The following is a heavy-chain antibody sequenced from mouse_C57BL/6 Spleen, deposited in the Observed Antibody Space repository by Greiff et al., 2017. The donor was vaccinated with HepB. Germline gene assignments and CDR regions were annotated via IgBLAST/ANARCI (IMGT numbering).Heavy chain of an antibody. J-gene: IGHJ3*01. CDR1: GYSITSGYY. D-gene: IGHD2-4*01. V-gene: IGHV3-6*01. CDR3: ASLDYDYDEGFAY. CDR2: ISYDGSN. Sequence: EVKLQESGPGLVKPSQSLSLTCSVTGYSITSGYYWNWIRQFPGNKLEWMGYISYDGSNNYNPSLKNRLSITRDTSKNQFFLKLNSVTTEDTATYYCASLDYDYDEGFAYWGQGTLVTVSA.